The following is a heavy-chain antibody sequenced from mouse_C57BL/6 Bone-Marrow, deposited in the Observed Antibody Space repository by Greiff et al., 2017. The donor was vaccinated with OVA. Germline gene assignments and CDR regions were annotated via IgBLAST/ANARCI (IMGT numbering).Heavy chain of an antibody. V-gene: IGHV1-64*01. Sequence: QVQLQQSGAELVKPGASVKLSCKASGYTFTSYWMHWVKQRPGQGLEWIGMIHPNSGSTNYNEKLKSKATLTVDNSSSTAYMQLSSLTSEDSAVYYCASQGLGRGYFDVWGTGTTVTVSS. D-gene: IGHD4-1*01. CDR1: GYTFTSYW. CDR2: IHPNSGST. J-gene: IGHJ1*03. CDR3: ASQGLGRGYFDV.